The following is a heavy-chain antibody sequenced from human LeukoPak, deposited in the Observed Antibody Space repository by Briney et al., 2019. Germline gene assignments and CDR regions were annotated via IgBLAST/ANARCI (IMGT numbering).Heavy chain of an antibody. J-gene: IGHJ4*02. Sequence: SETLSLTCTVSGGSISSSSYYWGWIRQPPGKGLEWIGSIYYSGSTYYNPSLKSRVTISVDTSKNQLSLKLSSVTAADTAVYYCARDGAEEMATPYFDYWGQGTLVTVSS. CDR2: IYYSGST. CDR3: ARDGAEEMATPYFDY. V-gene: IGHV4-39*07. D-gene: IGHD5-24*01. CDR1: GGSISSSSYY.